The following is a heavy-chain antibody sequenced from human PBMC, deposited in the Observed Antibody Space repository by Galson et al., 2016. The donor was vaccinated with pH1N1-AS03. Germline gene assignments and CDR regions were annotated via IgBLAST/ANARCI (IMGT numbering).Heavy chain of an antibody. J-gene: IGHJ4*02. CDR3: ATGRGFILDS. V-gene: IGHV3-53*05. Sequence: SLRLSCAASGFAVSDYYVSWVRQAPGKGLDWVSIINREETGYYSAYVQGRFTIARDSSNNVVYLQMNALRPDDTAVYYCATGRGFILDSWGQGTLVTVSS. CDR2: INREETG. D-gene: IGHD5-24*01. CDR1: GFAVSDYY.